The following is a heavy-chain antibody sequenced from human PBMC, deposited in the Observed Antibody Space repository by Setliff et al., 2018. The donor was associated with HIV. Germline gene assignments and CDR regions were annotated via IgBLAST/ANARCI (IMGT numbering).Heavy chain of an antibody. D-gene: IGHD5-18*01. J-gene: IGHJ4*02. V-gene: IGHV3-7*01. Sequence: LRLSCAASGFTFSSHWMSWIRQAPGKGLEWVASIKQDGSEKYYVDSVKGRFTMSRDNAKNSLFLQMHSLRAEDTAVYYCARVADGYNSYFDYWGQGTVVTVS. CDR2: IKQDGSEK. CDR1: GFTFSSHW. CDR3: ARVADGYNSYFDY.